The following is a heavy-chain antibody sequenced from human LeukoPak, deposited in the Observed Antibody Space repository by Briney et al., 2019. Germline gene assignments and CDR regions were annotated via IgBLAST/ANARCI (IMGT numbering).Heavy chain of an antibody. CDR2: ISGSGGST. V-gene: IGHV3-23*01. D-gene: IGHD3-22*01. J-gene: IGHJ3*02. CDR1: GFTFSSYA. CDR3: ASSNYYDSSDAVAFDI. Sequence: GGSLRLSCAASGFTFSSYAMSWVRQASGKGLEWVSAISGSGGSTYYADSVKGRFTISRDNSKNTLYLQMNSLRAEDTAVYYCASSNYYDSSDAVAFDIWGQGTMVTVSS.